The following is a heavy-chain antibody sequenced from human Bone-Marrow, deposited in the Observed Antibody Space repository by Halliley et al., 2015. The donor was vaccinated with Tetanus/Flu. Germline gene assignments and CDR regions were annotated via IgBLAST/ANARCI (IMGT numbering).Heavy chain of an antibody. J-gene: IGHJ4*02. Sequence: SLRISWAVSGGSISSRNWWSWVSQPPGKGLEWIGEIHHSGSTNYNPSLKSRVPISVHKSKNHFSLKLTSATAADTTVYYCARFEGQQFVPLYVDSWGQGTLVTVYS. D-gene: IGHD6-13*01. CDR3: ARFEGQQFVPLYVDS. CDR1: GGSISSRNW. CDR2: IHHSGST. V-gene: IGHV4-4*02.